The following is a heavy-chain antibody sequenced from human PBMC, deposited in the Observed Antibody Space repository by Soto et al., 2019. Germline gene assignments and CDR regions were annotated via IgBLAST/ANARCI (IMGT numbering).Heavy chain of an antibody. V-gene: IGHV3-30*04. CDR2: ITYDGSEK. J-gene: IGHJ6*02. Sequence: QVQLVESGGGVVQPGRSLRLSCAASGFTFRSYAMHWVRQVPGKGLEWVAVITYDGSEKYYADSVRGRFTISRDNSKNTLCLQMNSLRTEDTAVYYCARETDGMDVWGQGTTVTVSS. D-gene: IGHD1-1*01. CDR3: ARETDGMDV. CDR1: GFTFRSYA.